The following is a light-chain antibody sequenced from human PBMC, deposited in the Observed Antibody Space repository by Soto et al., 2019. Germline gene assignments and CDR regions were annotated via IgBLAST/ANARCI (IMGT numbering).Light chain of an antibody. Sequence: EIDMTHSPATLSVSPGEIATLSCRASQSVSSNLAWYQQKPGQAPRLLIYGASTRATDIPARFSGSGSGTDFTLTISRLEPEDFAVYYCQQYGSSFGQGTRLEIK. V-gene: IGKV3-15*01. CDR1: QSVSSN. CDR2: GAS. CDR3: QQYGSS. J-gene: IGKJ5*01.